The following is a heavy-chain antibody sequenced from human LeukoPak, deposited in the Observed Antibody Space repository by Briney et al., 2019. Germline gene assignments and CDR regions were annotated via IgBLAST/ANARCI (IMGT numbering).Heavy chain of an antibody. Sequence: GGSPRLSCAASGFTFRSYWMSWVRQAPGKGLEWVANINQDGSEKYYVDSVKGRFTISRDNAKNSLYLQMNSLRAEDTAVYYCARDQGFSYYFYYMDVWGKGTTVTVSS. CDR2: INQDGSEK. CDR1: GFTFRSYW. V-gene: IGHV3-7*01. J-gene: IGHJ6*03. CDR3: ARDQGFSYYFYYMDV. D-gene: IGHD3-3*01.